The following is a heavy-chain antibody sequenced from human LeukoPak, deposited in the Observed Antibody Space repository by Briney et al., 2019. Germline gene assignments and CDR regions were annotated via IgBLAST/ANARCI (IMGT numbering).Heavy chain of an antibody. J-gene: IGHJ4*02. CDR1: GGSISSGGYS. V-gene: IGHV4-30-2*01. CDR3: ARGGGYSYGYVDY. CDR2: IYHSGST. Sequence: SQTLSLTCAVSGGSISSGGYSWSWIRQPPGKGLEWIGYIYHSGSTYYNPSLKSRVTISVDRSKNQFSLKLSSVTAADTAVYYCARGGGYSYGYVDYWGQGTLVTVSS. D-gene: IGHD5-18*01.